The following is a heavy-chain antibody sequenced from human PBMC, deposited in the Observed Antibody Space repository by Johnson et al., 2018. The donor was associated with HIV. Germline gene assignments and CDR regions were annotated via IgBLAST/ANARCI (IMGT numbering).Heavy chain of an antibody. Sequence: QMLLVESGGGVFQPGRSLRLSCAASGFTFSSYAMHWVRQAPGKGLEWVAVISYDGSNKYYADSVKGRFTISRDNSKNTLYLQMNSLRAEDTAVYYCAKDLEGAISAFDIWGQGTMVTVSS. CDR3: AKDLEGAISAFDI. V-gene: IGHV3-30*04. CDR2: ISYDGSNK. CDR1: GFTFSSYA. J-gene: IGHJ3*02. D-gene: IGHD3-16*01.